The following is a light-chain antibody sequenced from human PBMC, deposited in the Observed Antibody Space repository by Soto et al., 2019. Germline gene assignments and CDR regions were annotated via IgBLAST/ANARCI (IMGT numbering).Light chain of an antibody. V-gene: IGLV2-14*03. J-gene: IGLJ1*01. CDR2: DVS. Sequence: QYALTQPASVSGSPGQSSAISCTGTSSDVDAYNFVSWYQHHPGKAPKLMIFDVSNRPSGVSNRFSGSKSGNTASLTISGLQAEDEADYYCTSYTTSSTYVFGTGTKLTVL. CDR3: TSYTTSSTYV. CDR1: SSDVDAYNF.